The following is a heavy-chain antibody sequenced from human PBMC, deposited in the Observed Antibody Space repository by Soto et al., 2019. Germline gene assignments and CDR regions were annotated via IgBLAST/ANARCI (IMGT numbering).Heavy chain of an antibody. J-gene: IGHJ6*03. D-gene: IGHD6-6*01. V-gene: IGHV4-4*02. CDR3: ARPYSSSSIYYYYYMDV. CDR2: IYYSGST. Sequence: SETLSLTCAVSGCSISSSNWWSWVRQPPGKGLEWIGEIYYSGSTYYNPSLKSRVTISVDTSKNQFSLKLSSVTAADTAVYYCARPYSSSSIYYYYYMDVWGKGTTVTVSS. CDR1: GCSISSSNW.